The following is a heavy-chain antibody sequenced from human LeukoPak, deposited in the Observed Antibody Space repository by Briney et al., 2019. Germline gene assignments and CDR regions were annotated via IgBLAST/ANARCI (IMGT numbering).Heavy chain of an antibody. V-gene: IGHV4-34*01. D-gene: IGHD3-22*01. J-gene: IGHJ4*02. CDR3: AIRRLYYYISAYFDY. Sequence: SETLSLTCAVYGGSFSGYYWSWIRQPPGKGLEWIGEINHSGSTNYNPSLESRVTISVDTSKNQFSLKLSSVTAADTAVYYCAIRRLYYYISAYFDYWGQGTLVTVSS. CDR2: INHSGST. CDR1: GGSFSGYY.